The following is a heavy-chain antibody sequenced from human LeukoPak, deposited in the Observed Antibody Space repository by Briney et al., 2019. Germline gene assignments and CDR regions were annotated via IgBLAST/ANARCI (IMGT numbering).Heavy chain of an antibody. V-gene: IGHV3-53*01. J-gene: IGHJ4*02. Sequence: GGSLRLSCAASGFTVSSNYMSWVRQAPGRGLEWVSVIYSGGSTYYADSVKGRFTISRDNSKNTLYLQMNSLRAEDTAVYYCAKDPPPPAVAGTGYWGQGTLVTVSS. CDR1: GFTVSSNY. CDR2: IYSGGST. CDR3: AKDPPPPAVAGTGY. D-gene: IGHD6-19*01.